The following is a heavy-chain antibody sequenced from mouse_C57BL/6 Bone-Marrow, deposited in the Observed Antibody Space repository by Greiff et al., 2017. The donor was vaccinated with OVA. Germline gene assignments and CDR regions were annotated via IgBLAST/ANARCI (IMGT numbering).Heavy chain of an antibody. CDR1: GFTFSSYA. Sequence: EVKLVESGGGLVKPGGSLKLSCAASGFTFSSYAMSWVRQTPEKRLEWVATISDGGSYTYYPDNVKGRFTISRDNAKNNLYLQMSHLKSEDTAMYYCARDGDWAAWFAYWGQGTLVTVSA. J-gene: IGHJ3*01. V-gene: IGHV5-4*01. CDR2: ISDGGSYT. CDR3: ARDGDWAAWFAY. D-gene: IGHD4-1*01.